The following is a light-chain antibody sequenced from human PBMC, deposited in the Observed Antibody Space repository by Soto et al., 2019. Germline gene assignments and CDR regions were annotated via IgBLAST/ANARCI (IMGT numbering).Light chain of an antibody. V-gene: IGKV3-20*01. Sequence: EIVLTQSAGTLSLSPGERATLSCRASESVSSSYLAWYQQKPGQAPRLLILGASSRATGIPDRFSGSGSGTDFTLTISRLEPEDFAVYYCQYYGTSPKPFGQGTKVDIK. CDR2: GAS. CDR3: QYYGTSPKP. CDR1: ESVSSSY. J-gene: IGKJ1*01.